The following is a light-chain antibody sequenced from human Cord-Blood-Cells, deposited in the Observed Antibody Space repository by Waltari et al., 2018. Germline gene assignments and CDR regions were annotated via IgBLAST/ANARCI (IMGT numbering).Light chain of an antibody. V-gene: IGLV2-14*01. CDR1: RSDVRGHTY. J-gene: IGLJ2*01. Sequence: QSALTQPASVSGSPGQSLTISCTGTRSDVRGHTYVSWYQQHPGKAPKLMIYDVSNRPSGVSNRFSGSKSGNTASLTISGLQAEDEADYYCSSYTSSSTLVVFGGGTKLTVL. CDR3: SSYTSSSTLVV. CDR2: DVS.